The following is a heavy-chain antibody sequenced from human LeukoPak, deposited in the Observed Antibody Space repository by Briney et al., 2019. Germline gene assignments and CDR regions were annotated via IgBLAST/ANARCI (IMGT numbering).Heavy chain of an antibody. CDR2: ISGGGENT. J-gene: IGHJ4*02. V-gene: IGHV3-23*01. Sequence: GGSLRLSCAASGFTFSSYAMSWVRQAPGKGLEWVSAISGGGENTYYADSVEGRFTISRDNSKKTLYLQMNSLRAEDTAVYYCARDPFRVRVAAPDYWGQGTLVTVSS. CDR1: GFTFSSYA. D-gene: IGHD6-6*01. CDR3: ARDPFRVRVAAPDY.